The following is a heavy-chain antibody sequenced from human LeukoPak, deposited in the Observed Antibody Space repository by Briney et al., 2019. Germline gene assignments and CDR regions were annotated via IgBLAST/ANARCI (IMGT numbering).Heavy chain of an antibody. V-gene: IGHV1-46*01. CDR2: INPSGGST. CDR3: ARGITMIVVVREDDAFDI. D-gene: IGHD3-22*01. CDR1: GYTFTSYY. J-gene: IGHJ3*02. Sequence: ASVKVSCKASGYTFTSYYMHWVRQAPGQGLEWMGIINPSGGSTSYAQKFQGRVTMTRDMSTSTVYMELSSLRSEDTAVYYCARGITMIVVVREDDAFDIWGQGTMVTVSS.